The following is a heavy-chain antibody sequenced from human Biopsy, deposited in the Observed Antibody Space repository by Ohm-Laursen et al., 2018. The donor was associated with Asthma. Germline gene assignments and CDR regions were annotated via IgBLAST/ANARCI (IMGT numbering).Heavy chain of an antibody. J-gene: IGHJ6*02. CDR2: IWYDGRKK. CDR1: GFVFSHYG. CDR3: ARKIAARGGMGV. D-gene: IGHD6-6*01. V-gene: IGHV3-33*08. Sequence: SLRLSCTASGFVFSHYGMHWVRQSPGRGLEWVSFIWYDGRKKTYADSVKGRFTISRDNSKNTLYLQMNSLRAEDTAVYYCARKIAARGGMGVWGQGTTVTVSS.